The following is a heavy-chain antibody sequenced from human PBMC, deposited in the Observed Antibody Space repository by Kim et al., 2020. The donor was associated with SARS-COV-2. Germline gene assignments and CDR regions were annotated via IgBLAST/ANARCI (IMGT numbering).Heavy chain of an antibody. CDR3: ARVRGGGGYDILTGYHPYYFDY. Sequence: GGSLRISCAASGFTFDDYGMSWVRQAPGKGLEWVSGINWNGGSTGYADSVKGRFTISRDNAKNSLYLQMNSLRAEDTALYHCARVRGGGGYDILTGYHPYYFDYWGQGTLVTVSS. J-gene: IGHJ4*02. V-gene: IGHV3-20*01. D-gene: IGHD3-9*01. CDR2: INWNGGST. CDR1: GFTFDDYG.